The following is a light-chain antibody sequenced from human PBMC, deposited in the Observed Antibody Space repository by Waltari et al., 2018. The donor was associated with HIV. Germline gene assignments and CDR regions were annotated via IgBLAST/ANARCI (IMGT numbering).Light chain of an antibody. Sequence: QSVLTQPPSASGTPGQRVTISCSGSISDIGSNTVNWYQQLPGTAPKLLIYSNDQRPSGVPDRFSGSKSGPSASLAISGLRSEDEADYYCATWDDSLDGPMFGGGTKLTVL. J-gene: IGLJ3*02. CDR1: ISDIGSNT. CDR2: SND. V-gene: IGLV1-44*01. CDR3: ATWDDSLDGPM.